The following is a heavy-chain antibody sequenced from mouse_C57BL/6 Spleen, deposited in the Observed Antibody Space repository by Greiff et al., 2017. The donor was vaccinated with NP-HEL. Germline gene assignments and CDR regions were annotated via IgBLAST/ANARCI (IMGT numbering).Heavy chain of an antibody. Sequence: DVHLVESGEGLVKPGGSLKLSCAASGFTFSSYAMSWVRQTPEKRLEWVAYISSGGDYIYYADTVKGRFTISRDNARNTLYLQMSSLKSEDTAMYYCTRLNPLFDYWGQGTTLTVSS. J-gene: IGHJ2*01. D-gene: IGHD1-3*01. CDR2: ISSGGDYI. CDR3: TRLNPLFDY. CDR1: GFTFSSYA. V-gene: IGHV5-9-1*02.